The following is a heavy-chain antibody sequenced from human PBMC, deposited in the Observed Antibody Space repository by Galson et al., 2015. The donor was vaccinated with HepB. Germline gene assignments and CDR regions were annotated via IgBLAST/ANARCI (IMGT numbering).Heavy chain of an antibody. CDR1: RFSFSDYY. J-gene: IGHJ5*02. CDR3: ARDWGIPVAGTWWFDP. D-gene: IGHD6-19*01. Sequence: SLRPSCAVSRFSFSDYYMSWIRQAPGKGLEWVSYISSNGDYTYYADSVRGRFTISRDNAKNSVYLQMSSLRVEDTALYYCARDWGIPVAGTWWFDPWGQGTLVTVSS. V-gene: IGHV3-11*06. CDR2: ISSNGDYT.